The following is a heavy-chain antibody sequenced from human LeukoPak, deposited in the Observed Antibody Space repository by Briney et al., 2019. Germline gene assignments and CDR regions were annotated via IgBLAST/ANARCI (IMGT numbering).Heavy chain of an antibody. Sequence: SETLSLTCAVYGGSFSGYYWSWIRLPPGKGLERIGEINHSGSTNYNPSLKSRVTISVDTSKNQFSLKLSSVTAADTAVYYCARRFSGPRVVGATTLKAFDIWGQGTMVTVSS. J-gene: IGHJ3*02. D-gene: IGHD1-26*01. CDR2: INHSGST. CDR1: GGSFSGYY. CDR3: ARRFSGPRVVGATTLKAFDI. V-gene: IGHV4-34*01.